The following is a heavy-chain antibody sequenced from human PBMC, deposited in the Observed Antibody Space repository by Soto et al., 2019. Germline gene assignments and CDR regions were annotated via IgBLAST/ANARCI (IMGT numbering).Heavy chain of an antibody. CDR3: ARVVINWNGYYFDY. V-gene: IGHV4-31*03. J-gene: IGHJ4*02. CDR2: IYYSGST. CDR1: GGSISSGGYY. Sequence: SETLSLTCTVSGGSISSGGYYWSWIRQHPGKGLEWIGYIYYSGSTYYNPSLKSRVTISVDTSKNQFSLKLSSVTAADTAVYYCARVVINWNGYYFDYWGQGTLVTVSS. D-gene: IGHD1-20*01.